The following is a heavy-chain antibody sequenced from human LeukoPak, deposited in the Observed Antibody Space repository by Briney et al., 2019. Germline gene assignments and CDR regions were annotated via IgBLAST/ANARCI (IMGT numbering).Heavy chain of an antibody. D-gene: IGHD4-17*01. J-gene: IGHJ4*02. V-gene: IGHV3-21*01. CDR1: GFTFSSYS. CDR2: ISSGTSFI. CDR3: ARALPYGDYDY. Sequence: PGGSLRLSCAASGFTFSSYSMNWVRQAPGKGLEWVSSISSGTSFIYYADSVKGRFTISRDNAKNTLYLQMNSLRAEDTAVYYCARALPYGDYDYWGQGTLVTVSS.